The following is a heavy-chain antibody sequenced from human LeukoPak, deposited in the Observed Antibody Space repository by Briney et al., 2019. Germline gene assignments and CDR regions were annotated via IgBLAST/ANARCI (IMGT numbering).Heavy chain of an antibody. CDR2: IRTKTYGGTT. D-gene: IGHD3-10*01. CDR3: TRLLLKFGEDAFDV. J-gene: IGHJ3*01. V-gene: IGHV3-49*03. Sequence: GGSLRLSCLGSGFTFGDYAMSWFRQAPGKGLEWIGFIRTKTYGGTTDYAASVKGRFTISRDDSKRNAYLQMNSLKTEDTAMYYCTRLLLKFGEDAFDVWGQGTMVTVSS. CDR1: GFTFGDYA.